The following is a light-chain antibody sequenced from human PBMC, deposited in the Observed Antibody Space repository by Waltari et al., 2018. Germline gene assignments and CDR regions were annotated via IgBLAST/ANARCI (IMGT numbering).Light chain of an antibody. CDR3: QQYRNLWT. CDR1: QSLSNW. V-gene: IGKV1-5*03. J-gene: IGKJ1*01. CDR2: KAS. Sequence: DIEMTESPSTLSASVVDRVPITCRASQSLSNWLSWYPQKPGKAPKVLIYKASTLESGVPSRFIGSGSGTEFTLTISSLQPDDFATYYCQQYRNLWTFGQGTKVEIK.